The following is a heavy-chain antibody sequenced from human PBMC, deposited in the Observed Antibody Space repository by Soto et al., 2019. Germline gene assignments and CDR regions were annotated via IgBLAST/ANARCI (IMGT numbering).Heavy chain of an antibody. CDR3: ARDWFGIDY. J-gene: IGHJ4*02. CDR1: GYIFTSYG. V-gene: IGHV1-18*01. CDR2: INPYNGNT. D-gene: IGHD3-16*01. Sequence: QVQLVQSGAEVKKPGASVKVSCKASGYIFTSYGISWVRPAPGQGLEWMGWINPYNGNTNYAQKLQGRVNMTTDTSTNTAYMELRILRSDDTDVYYCARDWFGIDYWVQGTLVTVSS.